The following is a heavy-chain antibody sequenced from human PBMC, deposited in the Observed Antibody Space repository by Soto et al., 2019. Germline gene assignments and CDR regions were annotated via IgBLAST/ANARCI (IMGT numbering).Heavy chain of an antibody. J-gene: IGHJ6*02. CDR3: AREWVPWFGELFYYYYGMDV. V-gene: IGHV1-3*01. CDR1: GYTFTSYA. D-gene: IGHD3-10*01. CDR2: INAGNGNT. Sequence: ASVKVSCKASGYTFTSYAMHWVRQAPGQRLEWMGWINAGNGNTKYSQKFQGRVTITRDTSASTAYMELSSLRSEDTAVYYCAREWVPWFGELFYYYYGMDVWGQGTTVTVSS.